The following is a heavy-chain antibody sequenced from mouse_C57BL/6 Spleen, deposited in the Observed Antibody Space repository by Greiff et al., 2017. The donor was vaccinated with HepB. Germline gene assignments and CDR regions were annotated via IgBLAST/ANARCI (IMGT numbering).Heavy chain of an antibody. V-gene: IGHV14-4*01. D-gene: IGHD2-5*01. J-gene: IGHJ3*01. Sequence: EVQVVESGAELVRPGASVKLSCTASGFNIKDDYMHWVKQRPEQGLEWIGWIDPENGDTEYASKFQGKATITADTSSNTAYLQLSSLTSEDTAVYYCTTRGYSNQFAYWGQGTLVTVSA. CDR1: GFNIKDDY. CDR2: IDPENGDT. CDR3: TTRGYSNQFAY.